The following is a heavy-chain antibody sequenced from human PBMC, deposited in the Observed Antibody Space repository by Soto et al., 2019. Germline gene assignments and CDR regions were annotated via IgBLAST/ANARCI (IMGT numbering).Heavy chain of an antibody. D-gene: IGHD3-22*01. J-gene: IGHJ4*02. CDR2: SSRSGSTI. V-gene: IGHV3-48*03. Sequence: VESGGGVVQPGGSLRLSCAASGFSFSDYEMNWVRQAPGKGLEWVSYSSRSGSTIEYADSVKGRFTISRDYAKTSLYLQMNSLRVEDTAVYYCAIGYYSKKFDYWGQGTLVTVSS. CDR1: GFSFSDYE. CDR3: AIGYYSKKFDY.